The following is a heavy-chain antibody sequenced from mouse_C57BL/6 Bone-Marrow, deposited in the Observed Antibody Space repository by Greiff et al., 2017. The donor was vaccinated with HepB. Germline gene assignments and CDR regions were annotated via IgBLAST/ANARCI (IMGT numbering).Heavy chain of an antibody. CDR1: GYTFTSYW. CDR3: ARRTIYYDDDAYAMDY. D-gene: IGHD2-4*01. V-gene: IGHV1-52*01. CDR2: IDPSDSET. Sequence: QVQLQQSGAELVRPGSSVKLSCKASGYTFTSYWMHWVKQRPIQGLEWIGNIDPSDSETHYNQKFKDKATLTVDKSSSTAYMQLSSLTSEDSAVYYCARRTIYYDDDAYAMDYWGQGTSVTVSS. J-gene: IGHJ4*01.